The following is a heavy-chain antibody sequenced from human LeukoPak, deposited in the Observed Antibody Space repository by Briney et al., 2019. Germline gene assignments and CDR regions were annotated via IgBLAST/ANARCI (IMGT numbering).Heavy chain of an antibody. CDR1: LFAFSTYS. Sequence: GSLRLSSAASLFAFSTYSMNWVRQAPPKGREWGSYISSSSSTIYYADSVKGRFTISRDNAKNSLYLQMSSLRAEDTAVYYCARETSGWFSYWGQGTLVTVSS. CDR2: ISSSSSTI. J-gene: IGHJ4*02. CDR3: ARETSGWFSY. V-gene: IGHV3-48*01. D-gene: IGHD6-19*01.